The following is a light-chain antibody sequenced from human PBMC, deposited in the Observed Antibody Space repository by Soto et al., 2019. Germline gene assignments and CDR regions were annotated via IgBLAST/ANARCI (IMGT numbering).Light chain of an antibody. J-gene: IGKJ1*01. Sequence: DIQMTQSPSTLSASVGDRVTITCRASQSISSWLAWYQQKPGKAPKLLIYDASSLESGVPSRFSGSGSGTEFTLTISSLQPDDFATYYCQQYNSYSFGQGTKVEIE. V-gene: IGKV1-5*01. CDR3: QQYNSYS. CDR2: DAS. CDR1: QSISSW.